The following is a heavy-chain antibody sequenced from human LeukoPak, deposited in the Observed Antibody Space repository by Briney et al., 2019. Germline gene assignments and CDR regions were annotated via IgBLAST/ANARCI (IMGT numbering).Heavy chain of an antibody. CDR2: ISYDGSNK. V-gene: IGHV3-30-3*01. CDR3: ARDLTGDLTGYYSLRYYFDY. Sequence: GGSLRLSCAASGFTFSSYAMHWVRQAPGKGLEWVAVISYDGSNKYYADSVKGRFTISRDNSKNTLYLQMNSLRAEDTAVYYCARDLTGDLTGYYSLRYYFDYWGQGTLVTVSS. D-gene: IGHD3-9*01. J-gene: IGHJ4*02. CDR1: GFTFSSYA.